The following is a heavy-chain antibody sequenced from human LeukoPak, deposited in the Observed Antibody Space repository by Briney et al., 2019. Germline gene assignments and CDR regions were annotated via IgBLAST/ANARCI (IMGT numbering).Heavy chain of an antibody. D-gene: IGHD5-18*01. J-gene: IGHJ4*02. V-gene: IGHV3-15*01. Sequence: GGSLRLSCAASGFTFSNAWMSWVRQAPGKGLEWVGRIKSKTDGGTTDYAAPVKGRFTISRDDSKNTLYLQMNSLKTEDTAVYYCTTATYGYSYVFYWGQGTLVTVSS. CDR2: IKSKTDGGTT. CDR1: GFTFSNAW. CDR3: TTATYGYSYVFY.